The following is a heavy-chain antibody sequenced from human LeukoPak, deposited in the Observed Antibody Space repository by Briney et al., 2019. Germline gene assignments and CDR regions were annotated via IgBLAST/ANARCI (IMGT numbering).Heavy chain of an antibody. J-gene: IGHJ4*02. CDR2: IYYTGST. CDR3: ARERPWYSGSYLEY. V-gene: IGHV4-59*01. CDR1: GGSISSFY. D-gene: IGHD1-26*01. Sequence: SETLSLTCTVSGGSISSFYWSWIRQPPGKGLEWIGYIYYTGSTNYNPSPKSRVTISVDTSKNQFSLKLSSVTAADTALYYCARERPWYSGSYLEYWGQGTLVTVSS.